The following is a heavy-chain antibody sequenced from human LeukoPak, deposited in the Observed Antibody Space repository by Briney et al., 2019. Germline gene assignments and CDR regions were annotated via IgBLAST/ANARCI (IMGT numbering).Heavy chain of an antibody. CDR3: ARGASTSPYYYGMDI. CDR2: IYYSGST. D-gene: IGHD6-6*01. CDR1: GGSISSYY. J-gene: IGHJ6*02. Sequence: PSETLSLTCTVSGGSISSYYWSWIRQPPGKGLEWIGYIYYSGSTNYKPTLRSRVTISVDTSKNQFSLRLYSVAAADTAVYYCARGASTSPYYYGMDIWGQGTTVTVSS. V-gene: IGHV4-59*01.